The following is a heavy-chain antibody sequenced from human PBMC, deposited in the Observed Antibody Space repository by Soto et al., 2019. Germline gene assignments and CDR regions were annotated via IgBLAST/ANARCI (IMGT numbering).Heavy chain of an antibody. D-gene: IGHD6-13*01. CDR2: TYYRSKWYN. J-gene: IGHJ6*02. CDR3: ARGRIAAAGRAYYYYYGMDV. CDR1: GDSVSSNSAA. Sequence: SQTLSLTCAISGDSVSSNSAAWNWIRQSPSRGLEWLGRTYYRSKWYNDYAVSVKSRITINPDTSKNQFSLQLNSVTPEDTAVYYCARGRIAAAGRAYYYYYGMDVWGQGTTVTGSS. V-gene: IGHV6-1*01.